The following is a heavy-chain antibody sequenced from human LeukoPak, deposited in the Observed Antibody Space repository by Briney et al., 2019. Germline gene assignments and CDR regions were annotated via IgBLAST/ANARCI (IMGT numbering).Heavy chain of an antibody. D-gene: IGHD6-13*01. Sequence: GGSLRLSCAASGFTFSSYAMHWVRQAPGKGLEWVAVISYDGSNKYYADSVEGRFTISRDNSKNTLYLQMNSLRAEDTAVYYCARVEQLVTPFYYYGMDVWGQGTTVTVSS. CDR3: ARVEQLVTPFYYYGMDV. J-gene: IGHJ6*02. V-gene: IGHV3-30-3*01. CDR2: ISYDGSNK. CDR1: GFTFSSYA.